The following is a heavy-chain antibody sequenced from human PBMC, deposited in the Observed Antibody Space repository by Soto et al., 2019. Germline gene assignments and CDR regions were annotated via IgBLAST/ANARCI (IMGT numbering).Heavy chain of an antibody. CDR3: ARKWSSGWYFDY. CDR2: IYSGGST. D-gene: IGHD6-19*01. V-gene: IGHV3-66*01. CDR1: GFTVSSNY. J-gene: IGHJ4*02. Sequence: GGSLRLSCAASGFTVSSNYMSWVRQAPGKGLEWVSVIYSGGSTYYADSVKGRFTISRDNSKNTLYLQMNSLRAEDTAVYYCARKWSSGWYFDYWDQGTLVTVSS.